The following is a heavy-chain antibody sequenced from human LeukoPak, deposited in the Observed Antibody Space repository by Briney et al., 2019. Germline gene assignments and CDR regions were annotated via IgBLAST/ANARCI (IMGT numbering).Heavy chain of an antibody. CDR1: GGSFSGYY. J-gene: IGHJ1*01. V-gene: IGHV4-34*01. D-gene: IGHD5-18*01. CDR2: INHSGST. Sequence: SETLSLTCAVYGGSFSGYYWSWIRQPPGKGLEWIGEINHSGSTNYNPSLKSRVTISVDTSKNQFSLKLSSVTAADTAVYYCARGIRRGYSYGFSSEYFRHWGQGTLVTVSS. CDR3: ARGIRRGYSYGFSSEYFRH.